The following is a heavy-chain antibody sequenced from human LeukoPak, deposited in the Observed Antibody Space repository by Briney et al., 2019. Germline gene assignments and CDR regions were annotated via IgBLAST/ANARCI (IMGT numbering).Heavy chain of an antibody. CDR1: GGSTSSYY. CDR3: TRHDYGDYRFDY. V-gene: IGHV4-59*08. Sequence: SETLSLTCTVSGGSTSSYYWSWIRQPPGKGPEWIGYIYYSGSTNYNPSLKSRVTISVDTSKNQFSLKLSSVTAADTAVYYCTRHDYGDYRFDYWGQGTLVTVSS. J-gene: IGHJ4*02. D-gene: IGHD4-17*01. CDR2: IYYSGST.